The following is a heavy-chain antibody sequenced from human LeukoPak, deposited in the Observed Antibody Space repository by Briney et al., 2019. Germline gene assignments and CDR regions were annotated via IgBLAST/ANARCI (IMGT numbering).Heavy chain of an antibody. Sequence: GGSLRLPCAASGFTFSSYSMNWVRQAPGKGLEWVSYISSSGSTIYYADSVKGRFSISRDNAKNSLYLQMNSLRAEDTAVYYCAELGITMIGGVWGKGTTVTISS. V-gene: IGHV3-48*04. CDR2: ISSSGSTI. D-gene: IGHD3-10*02. CDR1: GFTFSSYS. J-gene: IGHJ6*04. CDR3: AELGITMIGGV.